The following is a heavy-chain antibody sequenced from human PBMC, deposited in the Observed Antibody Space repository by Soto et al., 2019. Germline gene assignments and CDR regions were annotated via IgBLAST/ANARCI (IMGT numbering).Heavy chain of an antibody. CDR3: ASRHGSGKYYFDY. CDR2: INHSGST. Sequence: QVQLKQWGAGLLKPSETLSLTCAVYAGSFSGYYCSWIRQSPGKGLEWIGEINHSGSTNYNPFLMCRVTLSLATSMTQFSLKLSSVTAADTAVYFCASRHGSGKYYFDYWGQGTLVSVSS. CDR1: AGSFSGYY. D-gene: IGHD3-10*01. J-gene: IGHJ4*02. V-gene: IGHV4-34*01.